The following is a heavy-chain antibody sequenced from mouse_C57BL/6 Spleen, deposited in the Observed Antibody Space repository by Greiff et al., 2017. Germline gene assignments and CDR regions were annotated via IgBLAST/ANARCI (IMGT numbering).Heavy chain of an antibody. CDR3: ARIYDGYPYYFDY. V-gene: IGHV3-6*01. CDR2: ISYDGSN. CDR1: GYSITSGYY. Sequence: EVQLVESGPGLVKPSQSLSLTCSVTGYSITSGYYWNWIRQFPGNKLEWMGYISYDGSNNYNPSLKNRISITRDTSKNQFFLKLNSVTTEDTATYYCARIYDGYPYYFDYWGQGTTLTVSS. D-gene: IGHD2-3*01. J-gene: IGHJ2*01.